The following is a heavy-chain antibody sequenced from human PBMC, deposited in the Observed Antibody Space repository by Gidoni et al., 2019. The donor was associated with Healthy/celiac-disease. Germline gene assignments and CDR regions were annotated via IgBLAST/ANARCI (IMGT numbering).Heavy chain of an antibody. J-gene: IGHJ4*02. D-gene: IGHD4-17*01. Sequence: EVQLLEYGGGLVQPGGSLRLSCAASGFTFSSYAMSWVSPAPGKGVEWVSAISGRGGSTYYADSVKGRFTISRDNSKNTLYLQMNSLRAEDTAVYYCAKDDYGFGYWGQGTLVTVSS. CDR1: GFTFSSYA. V-gene: IGHV3-23*01. CDR3: AKDDYGFGY. CDR2: ISGRGGST.